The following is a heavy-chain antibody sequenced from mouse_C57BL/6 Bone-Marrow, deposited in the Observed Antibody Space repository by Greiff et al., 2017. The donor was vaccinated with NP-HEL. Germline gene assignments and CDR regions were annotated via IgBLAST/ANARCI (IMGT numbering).Heavy chain of an antibody. CDR2: ISSGGDYI. D-gene: IGHD2-4*01. CDR3: TRDMRLRREAFFAY. V-gene: IGHV5-9-1*02. J-gene: IGHJ3*01. CDR1: GFTFSSYA. Sequence: EVKLVESGEGLVKPGGSLKLSCAASGFTFSSYAMSWVRQTPEKRLEWVAYISSGGDYIYYADTVKGRFTISRDNARNTLYLQMSSLKSEDTAMYYCTRDMRLRREAFFAYWGQGTLVTVSA.